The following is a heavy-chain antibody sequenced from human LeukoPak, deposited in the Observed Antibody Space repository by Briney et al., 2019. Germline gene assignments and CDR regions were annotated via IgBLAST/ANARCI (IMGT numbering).Heavy chain of an antibody. Sequence: GGSLRLSCAASGFTFSSYWMHWVRQAPGKGLVWVSRINSDGSSRSYADSVKGRFSISRDNAKNSLYLQMNSLRAEDTAVYYCARDLGLGYCSGGSCYSGYFDYWGQGTLVTVSS. D-gene: IGHD2-15*01. CDR3: ARDLGLGYCSGGSCYSGYFDY. V-gene: IGHV3-74*01. CDR2: INSDGSSR. CDR1: GFTFSSYW. J-gene: IGHJ4*02.